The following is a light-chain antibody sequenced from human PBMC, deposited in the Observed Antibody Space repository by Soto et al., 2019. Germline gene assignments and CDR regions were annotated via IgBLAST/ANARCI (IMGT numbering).Light chain of an antibody. J-gene: IGKJ1*01. CDR3: QQYGSSPRT. CDR1: QSVSSTY. Sequence: EIVLTQSPGTLSLSPGERATLSCRASQSVSSTYLAWYQQKPGQAPRLLIYDASNRATGIPDRFRSSGSGTDFTLTISRLEPEDFAVYYCQQYGSSPRTFGPGTKVEIK. V-gene: IGKV3-20*01. CDR2: DAS.